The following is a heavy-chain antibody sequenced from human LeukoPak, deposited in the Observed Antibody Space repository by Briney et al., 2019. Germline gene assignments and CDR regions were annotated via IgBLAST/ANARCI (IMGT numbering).Heavy chain of an antibody. CDR3: ARVGWSGDIIQYYFDY. V-gene: IGHV3-11*06. CDR2: ISSSSSYT. J-gene: IGHJ4*02. Sequence: GGSLRLSCAASGFTFSDYYMSWIRQAPGKGLEWVPYISSSSSYTNYADSVKGRFTISRDNAKNSLYLQMNSLRAEDTAVYYCARVGWSGDIIQYYFDYWGQGTLVTVSS. D-gene: IGHD2-15*01. CDR1: GFTFSDYY.